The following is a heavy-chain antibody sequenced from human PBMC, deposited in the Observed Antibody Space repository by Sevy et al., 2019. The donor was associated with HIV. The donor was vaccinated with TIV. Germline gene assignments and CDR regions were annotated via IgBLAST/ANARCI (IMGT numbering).Heavy chain of an antibody. Sequence: GGSLRLSCAASGFTFSSYAMHWVRQAPGKGLEWVAVISYDGSNKYYADSVKGRFTISRDNSKNTLYLQMNSLRAEDTAVYYCARAGSGWPQGYYYYYGMYVWGQGTTVTVSS. V-gene: IGHV3-30*04. J-gene: IGHJ6*02. CDR1: GFTFSSYA. CDR3: ARAGSGWPQGYYYYYGMYV. D-gene: IGHD6-19*01. CDR2: ISYDGSNK.